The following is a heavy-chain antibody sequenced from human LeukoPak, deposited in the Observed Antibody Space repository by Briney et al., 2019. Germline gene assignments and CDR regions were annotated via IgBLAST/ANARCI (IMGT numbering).Heavy chain of an antibody. CDR2: IYSGGST. V-gene: IGHV3-66*02. D-gene: IGHD5-18*01. J-gene: IGHJ4*02. CDR3: ARAWWIQLWSLDY. CDR1: GFTFSSYS. Sequence: GGSLRLSCAASGFTFSSYSMNWVRQAPGKGLEWVSVIYSGGSTYYADSVKGRFTISRDNSKNTLYLQMNSLRAEDTAVYYCARAWWIQLWSLDYWGQGTLVTVSS.